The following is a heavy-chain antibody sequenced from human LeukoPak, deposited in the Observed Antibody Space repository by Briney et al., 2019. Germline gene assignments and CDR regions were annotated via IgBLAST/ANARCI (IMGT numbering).Heavy chain of an antibody. J-gene: IGHJ4*02. CDR3: ARDRGYSYGWSGFDY. D-gene: IGHD5-18*01. Sequence: ASVKVSCKASGYTFTGYYMHWVRQAPGQGLEWMGWINPNSGGTNYAQKFQGWVTMTRDTSISTAYMGLSRLRSDDTAVYYCARDRGYSYGWSGFDYWGQGTLVTVSS. CDR1: GYTFTGYY. CDR2: INPNSGGT. V-gene: IGHV1-2*04.